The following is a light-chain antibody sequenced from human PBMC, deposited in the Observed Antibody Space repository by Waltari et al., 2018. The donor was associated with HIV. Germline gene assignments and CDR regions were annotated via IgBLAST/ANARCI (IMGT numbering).Light chain of an antibody. J-gene: IGKJ5*01. CDR2: DAS. V-gene: IGKV1-33*01. Sequence: DIQMTQSPSSLSASVGDRVTITCQASQDITHYLNWYQQKPGKAPNRLIFDASKLQPGVPSRFRGSGSGTDFTFTISSLEPEDIATYFCQHHDNLPITFGQGTLLEMK. CDR3: QHHDNLPIT. CDR1: QDITHY.